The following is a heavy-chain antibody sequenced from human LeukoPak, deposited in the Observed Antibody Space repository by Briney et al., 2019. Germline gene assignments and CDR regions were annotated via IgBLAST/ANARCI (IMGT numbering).Heavy chain of an antibody. Sequence: PSETLSLTCAVYGGSFRGYYWSWIRQPPAQGLEWIGEIYHSGSTNYNPSLKSRVTISVDTSKNQFSLKLSSVTAADTAVYYCARKGYYPKYYFDYWGQGTLVTVSS. J-gene: IGHJ4*02. CDR2: IYHSGST. CDR3: ARKGYYPKYYFDY. V-gene: IGHV4-34*01. CDR1: GGSFRGYY. D-gene: IGHD3-10*01.